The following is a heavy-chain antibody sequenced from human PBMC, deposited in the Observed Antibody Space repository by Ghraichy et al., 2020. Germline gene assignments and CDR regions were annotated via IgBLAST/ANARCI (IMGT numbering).Heavy chain of an antibody. CDR1: GFTFSDYY. Sequence: GSLRLSCAASGFTFSDYYMSWIRQAPGKGLEWVSYISSSGSTIYYADSVKGRFTISRDNAKNSLYVQMNSLSAEDTAVYYCARVNRSDYDFWSAPWGVYWGQGTLVTVSS. J-gene: IGHJ4*02. V-gene: IGHV3-11*01. D-gene: IGHD3-3*01. CDR2: ISSSGSTI. CDR3: ARVNRSDYDFWSAPWGVY.